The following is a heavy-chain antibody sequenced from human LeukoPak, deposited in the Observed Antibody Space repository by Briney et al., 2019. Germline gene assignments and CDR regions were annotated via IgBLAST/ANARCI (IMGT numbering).Heavy chain of an antibody. D-gene: IGHD4-17*01. Sequence: GGSLRLSCVASGFTFSNYVLIWVRQAPGKGLEWASTISSGGGSTYYADSVKGRFTISRDNSKNTLYLQLNSLRAEDAAVYYCAKSLGLGTVTTFDYWGQGTLVTVSS. CDR2: ISSGGGST. V-gene: IGHV3-23*01. J-gene: IGHJ4*02. CDR1: GFTFSNYV. CDR3: AKSLGLGTVTTFDY.